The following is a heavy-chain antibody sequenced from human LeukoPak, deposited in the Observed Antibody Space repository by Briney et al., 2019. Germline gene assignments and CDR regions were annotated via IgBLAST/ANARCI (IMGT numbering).Heavy chain of an antibody. CDR1: EYSFNNYW. V-gene: IGHV5-51*01. D-gene: IGHD2-8*02. J-gene: IGHJ4*02. Sequence: GESLKISCGGSEYSFNNYWIDWVRQLPGRGLEWMGIIYVGDSDTRYSPSFQGRITLSVDKSITTAYMQLSSLKASDTAMYYCARHDFSGGGVAWGQGTLVTVSS. CDR3: ARHDFSGGGVA. CDR2: IYVGDSDT.